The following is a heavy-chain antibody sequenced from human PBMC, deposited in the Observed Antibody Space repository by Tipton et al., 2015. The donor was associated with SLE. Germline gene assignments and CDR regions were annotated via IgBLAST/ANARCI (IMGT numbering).Heavy chain of an antibody. CDR2: IYYSGSTNYSGST. CDR3: ARGGVLGFHPSAFDI. V-gene: IGHV4-59*01. Sequence: TLSLTCTVSGASISSYYWSWIRQPPGKGLEWIGYIYYSGSTNYSGSTNYNPSLKSRVTISLDTSKSQFSLKLSSVTAADTAVYYCARGGVLGFHPSAFDIWGQGTMVTVSS. D-gene: IGHD3-10*01. J-gene: IGHJ3*02. CDR1: GASISSYY.